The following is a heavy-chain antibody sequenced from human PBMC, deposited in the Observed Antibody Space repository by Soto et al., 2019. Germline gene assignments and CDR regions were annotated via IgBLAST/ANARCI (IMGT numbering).Heavy chain of an antibody. CDR3: AREDYDGPGYYFWNFEI. CDR1: GYIFTNFG. Sequence: VASVKFSCKASGYIFTNFGINWLRQAPGQVLECMVWRSTSKGYKQAXXKFQGRFXXTTDTSTNTAXMELTXLTSDDTAVYYCAREDYDGPGYYFWNFEIXX. CDR2: RSTSKGYK. D-gene: IGHD3-22*01. V-gene: IGHV1-18*01. J-gene: IGHJ2*01.